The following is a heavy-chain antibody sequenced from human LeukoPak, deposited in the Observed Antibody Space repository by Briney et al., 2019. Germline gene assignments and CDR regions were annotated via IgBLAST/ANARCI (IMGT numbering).Heavy chain of an antibody. V-gene: IGHV3-21*01. Sequence: GGSLRLSCAASGFTFSSYSMNWVRQAPGKGLEWVSSISSSSSYIYYADSVKGRFTISRDNAKNSLYLQMNSLRAEDTAVYYCARDRKFSGPVLRYFDWPSSGGYYMDVWGKGTTVTVSS. J-gene: IGHJ6*03. D-gene: IGHD3-9*01. CDR1: GFTFSSYS. CDR2: ISSSSSYI. CDR3: ARDRKFSGPVLRYFDWPSSGGYYMDV.